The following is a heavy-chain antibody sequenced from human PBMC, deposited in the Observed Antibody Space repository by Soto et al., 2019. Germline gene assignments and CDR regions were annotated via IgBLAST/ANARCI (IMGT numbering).Heavy chain of an antibody. CDR2: IYYSGST. J-gene: IGHJ4*02. CDR1: GGSISSYY. Sequence: SETLSLTCTVSGGSISSYYWGWIRQPPGEGLEWIGYIYYSGSTNYNPSLKSRVTISVDTSKNQFSLKLSSVTAADTAVYYCAREIDGYNSYYFDYWGQGTLVTVSS. D-gene: IGHD5-12*01. V-gene: IGHV4-59*01. CDR3: AREIDGYNSYYFDY.